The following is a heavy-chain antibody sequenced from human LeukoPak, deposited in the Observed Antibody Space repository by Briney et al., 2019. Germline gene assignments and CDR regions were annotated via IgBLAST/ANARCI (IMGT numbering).Heavy chain of an antibody. CDR2: INHSGST. D-gene: IGHD3-3*01. V-gene: IGHV4-4*02. Sequence: SGTLSLTCAVSGGTISSSNWWSWVRQPPGKGLEWIGEINHSGSTNYNPSLKSRVTISVDTSKNQFSLKLSSVTAADTAVYYCADYDFWSGYYMDWGQGTLVTVSS. CDR1: GGTISSSNW. J-gene: IGHJ4*02. CDR3: ADYDFWSGYYMD.